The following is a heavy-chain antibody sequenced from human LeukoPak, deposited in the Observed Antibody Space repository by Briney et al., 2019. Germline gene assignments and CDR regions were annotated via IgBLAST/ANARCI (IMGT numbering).Heavy chain of an antibody. Sequence: SVKVSCKASGGTFSSYAISWVRQAPGQGLEWMGGIIPIFGTANYAQKFQGRVTITTDESTSTAYMELSSLRSETTAVYYCARGPSPGYYDSSGYSPFDYWGEGTLVTVSS. CDR1: GGTFSSYA. J-gene: IGHJ4*02. D-gene: IGHD3-22*01. CDR3: ARGPSPGYYDSSGYSPFDY. CDR2: IIPIFGTA. V-gene: IGHV1-69*05.